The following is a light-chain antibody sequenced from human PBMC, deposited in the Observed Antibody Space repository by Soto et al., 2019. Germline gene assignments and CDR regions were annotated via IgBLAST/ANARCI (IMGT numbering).Light chain of an antibody. CDR2: DVT. CDR1: SSDIGAYNY. Sequence: QSALTQPASVSGPPGQSIAISCTGTSSDIGAYNYVSWYQQYPGKAPKLIIFDVTNRPSGVSNRFSGSKSGDTASLTISGLQAEDEADYYCSSYTTSNTQVFGGGTKLTVL. J-gene: IGLJ2*01. CDR3: SSYTTSNTQV. V-gene: IGLV2-14*01.